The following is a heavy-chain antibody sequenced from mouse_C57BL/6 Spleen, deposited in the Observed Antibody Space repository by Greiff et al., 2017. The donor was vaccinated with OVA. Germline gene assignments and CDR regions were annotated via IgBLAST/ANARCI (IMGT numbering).Heavy chain of an antibody. CDR2: IYPSDSET. CDR3: ARGGLQNAMDY. CDR1: GYTFTSYW. J-gene: IGHJ4*01. Sequence: VQLQQPGAELVRPGSSVKLSCKASGYTFTSYWMDWVKQRPGQGLEWIGNIYPSDSETHYNQKFKDKATLTVDKSSSTAYMQLSSLTSEDSAVLYCARGGLQNAMDYWGQGTSVTVSS. D-gene: IGHD2-2*01. V-gene: IGHV1-61*01.